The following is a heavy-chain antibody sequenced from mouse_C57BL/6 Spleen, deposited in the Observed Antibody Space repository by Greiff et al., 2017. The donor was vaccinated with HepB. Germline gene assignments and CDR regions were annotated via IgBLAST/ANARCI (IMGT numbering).Heavy chain of an antibody. CDR1: GFNIKGDY. CDR2: IDPENGDT. J-gene: IGHJ3*01. D-gene: IGHD1-1*01. CDR3: TPGSRSWFAY. Sequence: VQLQQSGAELVRPGASVKLSCTASGFNIKGDYMHWVKQRPEQGLEWIGWIDPENGDTEYASKFQGKATITADTSSNTAYLQLSSLTSEDTAVYYCTPGSRSWFAYWGQGTLVTVSA. V-gene: IGHV14-4*01.